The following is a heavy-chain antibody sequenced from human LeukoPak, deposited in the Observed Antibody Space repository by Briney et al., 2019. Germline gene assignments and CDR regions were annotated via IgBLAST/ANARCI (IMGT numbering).Heavy chain of an antibody. J-gene: IGHJ6*03. D-gene: IGHD3-10*01. CDR2: INPNSGGT. CDR3: ARVGLNYYYYYMDV. Sequence: GASVKVSCKASGYTFTGYYMHWVRQAPGQGLEWMGWINPNSGGTNYAQKFQGRVTMTRDTSISTAYMELSRLRSDDTAVYYCARVGLNYYYYYMDVWGKGTTVTVSS. V-gene: IGHV1-2*02. CDR1: GYTFTGYY.